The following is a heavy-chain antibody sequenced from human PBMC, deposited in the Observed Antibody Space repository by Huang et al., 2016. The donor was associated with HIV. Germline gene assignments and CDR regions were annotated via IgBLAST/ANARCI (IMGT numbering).Heavy chain of an antibody. Sequence: QVQLVQSGAEVKKPGASVKVSCKASGYSFTKYGISWVRQAPGQGLEWMGWINAENGNTNFAQKFQGRVTRTTDTSTSTAYMELRGLRSDDTAVYYCARDIGSNWNGLNWFDSWGQGTLVTVSS. CDR3: ARDIGSNWNGLNWFDS. CDR2: INAENGNT. D-gene: IGHD1-1*01. V-gene: IGHV1-18*01. CDR1: GYSFTKYG. J-gene: IGHJ5*01.